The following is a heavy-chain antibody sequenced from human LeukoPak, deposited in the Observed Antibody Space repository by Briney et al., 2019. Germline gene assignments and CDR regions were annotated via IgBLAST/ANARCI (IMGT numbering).Heavy chain of an antibody. J-gene: IGHJ3*02. Sequence: GECLKISCKGSGYSFTNYWIGWVRQMPGKGLEWMGVIYPDDSDTRYSPSLQGQVTISADKSISTAYLQWSSLKASDTAMYYCARRCPYEPLAAAGRGCDAFDIWGQGTMVTVSS. V-gene: IGHV5-51*01. CDR2: IYPDDSDT. CDR3: ARRCPYEPLAAAGRGCDAFDI. D-gene: IGHD6-13*01. CDR1: GYSFTNYW.